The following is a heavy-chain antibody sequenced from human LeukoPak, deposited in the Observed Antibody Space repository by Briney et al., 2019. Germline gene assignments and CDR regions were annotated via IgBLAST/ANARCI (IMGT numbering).Heavy chain of an antibody. J-gene: IGHJ6*03. CDR1: GLTFSSYG. V-gene: IGHV3-30*02. D-gene: IGHD6-19*01. Sequence: PGGSLRLSCAASGLTFSSYGMHWVRQAPGKGLEWVAFIRFDGSHQSYGGSVKGRFTISRDNSKNTLYLQMNTLRAEDTAVYYCAKVGGIAVAGYYYMDVWGTGTTVTVSS. CDR3: AKVGGIAVAGYYYMDV. CDR2: IRFDGSHQ.